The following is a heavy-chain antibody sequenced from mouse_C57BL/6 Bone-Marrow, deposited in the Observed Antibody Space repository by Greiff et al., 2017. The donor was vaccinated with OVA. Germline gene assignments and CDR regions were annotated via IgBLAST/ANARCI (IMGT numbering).Heavy chain of an antibody. J-gene: IGHJ2*01. D-gene: IGHD1-1*01. Sequence: EVQLQQSGTVLARPGASVKMSCKTSGYTFTSYWMHWVKQRPGQGLEWIGAIYPGNSDTSYNQKFKGKAKLTAVTSASTAYMERSSLTNEDSAVYYCTRFITTVVAGENFDYWGQGTTLTVSS. CDR3: TRFITTVVAGENFDY. CDR1: GYTFTSYW. CDR2: IYPGNSDT. V-gene: IGHV1-5*01.